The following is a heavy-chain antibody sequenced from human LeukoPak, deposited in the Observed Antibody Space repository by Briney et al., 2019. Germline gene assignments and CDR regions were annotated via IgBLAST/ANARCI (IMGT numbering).Heavy chain of an antibody. Sequence: GASVKVSCKASGYTFTSYGINWVRQATGQGLEWMGWMNPNSGNTGYAQKFQGRVTMTRNTSISTAYMELCSLRSEDTAVYYCARVVTYYDFWSGYSWFDPWGQGTLVTVSS. CDR1: GYTFTSYG. CDR3: ARVVTYYDFWSGYSWFDP. D-gene: IGHD3-3*01. CDR2: MNPNSGNT. V-gene: IGHV1-8*01. J-gene: IGHJ5*02.